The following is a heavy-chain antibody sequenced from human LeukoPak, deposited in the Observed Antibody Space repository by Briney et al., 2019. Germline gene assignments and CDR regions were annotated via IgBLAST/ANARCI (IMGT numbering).Heavy chain of an antibody. CDR1: GFTFSSYA. Sequence: QPGGSLRLSCAASGFTFSSYAMSWVRQAPGKGLEWVSAISGSGGSTYYADSVEGRFTISRDNSKNTLYLQMNSLRAEDTAVYYCAKDPPAALYYYDSSGYYDWGQGTLVTVSS. J-gene: IGHJ4*02. V-gene: IGHV3-23*01. CDR3: AKDPPAALYYYDSSGYYD. D-gene: IGHD3-22*01. CDR2: ISGSGGST.